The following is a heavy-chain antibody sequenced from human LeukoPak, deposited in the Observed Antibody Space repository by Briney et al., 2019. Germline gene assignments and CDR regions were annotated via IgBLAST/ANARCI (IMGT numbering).Heavy chain of an antibody. CDR1: GGSISSYY. Sequence: TPSETLPLTCTVSGGSISSYYWSWIRQPAGKGLEWIGSINYSGSTYYNPSLKSRVTISVDTSKNQFSLKLSSVTAADTAVYYCARRRFVRGPDVVNPFDYWGQGTLVTVSS. V-gene: IGHV4-59*05. J-gene: IGHJ4*02. CDR3: ARRRFVRGPDVVNPFDY. CDR2: INYSGST. D-gene: IGHD2-8*01.